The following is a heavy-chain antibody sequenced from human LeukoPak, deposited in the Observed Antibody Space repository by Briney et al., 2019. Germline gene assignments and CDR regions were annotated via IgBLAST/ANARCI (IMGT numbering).Heavy chain of an antibody. CDR1: GYTFTSYY. D-gene: IGHD3-3*01. CDR2: INPSGGST. J-gene: IGHJ4*02. CDR3: ARVGYYDFWSGYNSAGYFDY. V-gene: IGHV1-46*01. Sequence: GASVKASCKASGYTFTSYYMHWVRQAPGQGLEWMGIINPSGGSTSYAQKFQGRVTMTRDTSTSTVYMELSSLRSDDTAVYYCARVGYYDFWSGYNSAGYFDYWGQGTLVTVSS.